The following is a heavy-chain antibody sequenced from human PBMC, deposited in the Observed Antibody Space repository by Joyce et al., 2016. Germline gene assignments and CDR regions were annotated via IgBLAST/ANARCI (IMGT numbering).Heavy chain of an antibody. CDR3: AKDAVRSGLEDY. D-gene: IGHD2-2*01. V-gene: IGHV4-59*01. CDR1: GGSMTGYY. J-gene: IGHJ4*02. CDR2: IYWSGST. Sequence: QVQLQESGPGLVKTSETLSLTCTVSGGSMTGYYWSWILQPPGKGLEWIGYIYWSGSTNYNPSLKSRVTISADTSKNQFSLKLSSVTAADSAVYYCAKDAVRSGLEDYWGQGTLVTVSS.